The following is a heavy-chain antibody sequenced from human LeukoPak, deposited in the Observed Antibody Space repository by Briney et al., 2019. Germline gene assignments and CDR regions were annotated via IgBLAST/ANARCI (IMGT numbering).Heavy chain of an antibody. Sequence: GGSLRLSCAASGFTFSSYGMHWVRQASGKGLEWVAVIWYDGSRKYYADSVKGRFTISRDNAKNTLYLQMNSLTAEDTAVYYCARVGPRGSGSSSDYWGQGTLVTVSS. CDR2: IWYDGSRK. J-gene: IGHJ4*02. D-gene: IGHD3-10*01. CDR3: ARVGPRGSGSSSDY. V-gene: IGHV3-33*01. CDR1: GFTFSSYG.